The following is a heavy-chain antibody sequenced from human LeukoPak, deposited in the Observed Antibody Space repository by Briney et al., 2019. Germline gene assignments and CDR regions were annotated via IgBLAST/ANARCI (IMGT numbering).Heavy chain of an antibody. Sequence: ASVKVSCKASGYTFTGYYMHWVRQAPGQGLEWMGWINPNSGVTNYAQKFQGRVTMTRDTSLSTAYMELSRLRSDDTAVYYCARPLDYGDYAGNFDYWGQGTLVTVSS. CDR1: GYTFTGYY. CDR3: ARPLDYGDYAGNFDY. J-gene: IGHJ4*02. CDR2: INPNSGVT. V-gene: IGHV1-2*02. D-gene: IGHD4-17*01.